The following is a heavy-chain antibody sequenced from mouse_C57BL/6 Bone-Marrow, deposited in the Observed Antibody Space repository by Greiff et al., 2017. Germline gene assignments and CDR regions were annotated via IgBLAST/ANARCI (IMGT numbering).Heavy chain of an antibody. V-gene: IGHV5-4*01. CDR1: GFTFSSYA. CDR3: ARYGNYGYWYFDV. J-gene: IGHJ1*03. CDR2: ISDGGSYT. Sequence: EVQVVESGGGLVKPGGSLKLSCAASGFTFSSYAMSWVRQTPEKRLEWVATISDGGSYTYYPDNVKGRFTISRDNAKNNLYLQMSHLKSEDTAMYYCARYGNYGYWYFDVWGTGTTVTVSS. D-gene: IGHD2-10*02.